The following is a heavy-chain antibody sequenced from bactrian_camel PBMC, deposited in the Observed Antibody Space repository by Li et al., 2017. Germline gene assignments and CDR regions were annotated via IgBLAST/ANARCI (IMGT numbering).Heavy chain of an antibody. Sequence: QLVESGGGSVQAGGSLNLSCVASGLRNWYYWSWFRQAPGKERKGVAGLDSDGITDYADDVKGRLFLSKDNVKNILYLQMNDLKPEDTAMYYCAAALRGAGDCGTMRNIRYWGQGTQVTVS. D-gene: IGHD5*01. V-gene: IGHV3S10*01. CDR2: LDSDGIT. J-gene: IGHJ4*01. CDR3: AAALRGAGDCGTMRNIRY. CDR1: GLRNWYY.